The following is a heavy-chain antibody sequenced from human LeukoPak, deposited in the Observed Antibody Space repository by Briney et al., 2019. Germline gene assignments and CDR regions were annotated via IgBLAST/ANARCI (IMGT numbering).Heavy chain of an antibody. Sequence: ASVTVSCTASGGTFSSYAISWVRQAPGQGLEWMGGIIPIFGTVNYAQKFQGRVTITADESTSTAYMELSSLRSEDTAVYYCAREGSEYSSSPNWFDPWGQGTLVTVSS. J-gene: IGHJ5*02. D-gene: IGHD6-13*01. CDR1: GGTFSSYA. V-gene: IGHV1-69*13. CDR2: IIPIFGTV. CDR3: AREGSEYSSSPNWFDP.